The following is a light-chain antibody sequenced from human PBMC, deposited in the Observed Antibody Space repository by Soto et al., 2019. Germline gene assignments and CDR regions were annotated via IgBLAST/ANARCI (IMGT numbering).Light chain of an antibody. CDR1: SSNIGAGYD. CDR2: GNS. V-gene: IGLV1-40*01. CDR3: QSYDSSFEV. J-gene: IGLJ1*01. Sequence: QSVLTQPPSVSGAPGQRVTISCTGSSSNIGAGYDVHWYQQLPGTAPKLLIYGNSNRPSGVPDRFSGSKSGTSASLAITGLQAEDEADYYCQSYDSSFEVFGTGTKLTV.